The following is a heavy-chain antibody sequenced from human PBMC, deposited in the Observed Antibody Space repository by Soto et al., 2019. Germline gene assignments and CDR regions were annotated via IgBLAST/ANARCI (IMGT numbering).Heavy chain of an antibody. CDR1: GGSISSSSYY. CDR2: IYYSGST. J-gene: IGHJ6*02. V-gene: IGHV4-39*01. D-gene: IGHD6-13*01. Sequence: PSETLSLTCTVSGGSISSSSYYWGWIRQPPGKGLEWIGSIYYSGSTYYNPSLKSRVTISVDTSKNQFSLKLSSVTAADTAVYYCARQVIQQLVLGYYYYYGMDVWGQGTTVTVSS. CDR3: ARQVIQQLVLGYYYYYGMDV.